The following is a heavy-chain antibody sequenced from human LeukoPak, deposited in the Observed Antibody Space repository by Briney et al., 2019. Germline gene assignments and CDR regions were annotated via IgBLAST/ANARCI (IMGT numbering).Heavy chain of an antibody. D-gene: IGHD2-15*01. Sequence: GGSLRLSCSASGFTFSNYWMSWVRQAPGQGLELVANIKEDGSDKYYVDSVMGRFTISRDNAKNSLYLQMNGLRAEDTAVYYCARDETFCSGGTRYTRSYFALWGQGTLVTVSS. CDR1: GFTFSNYW. CDR3: ARDETFCSGGTRYTRSYFAL. V-gene: IGHV3-7*01. J-gene: IGHJ4*02. CDR2: IKEDGSDK.